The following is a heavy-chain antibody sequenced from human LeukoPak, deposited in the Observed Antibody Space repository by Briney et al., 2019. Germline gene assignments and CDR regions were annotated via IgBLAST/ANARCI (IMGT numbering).Heavy chain of an antibody. J-gene: IGHJ4*02. D-gene: IGHD3-3*01. CDR1: GGSISSYY. CDR2: IYYSGST. V-gene: IGHV4-59*08. Sequence: SETLSLTCTVSGGSISSYYWSWIRQPPGKGLEWIGYIYYSGSTNYNPSLKSRVTISVDTSKNQFSLKLSSVTAADTAVYYCARHALRYYDFWSGSMGGTFDYWGQGTLVTVSS. CDR3: ARHALRYYDFWSGSMGGTFDY.